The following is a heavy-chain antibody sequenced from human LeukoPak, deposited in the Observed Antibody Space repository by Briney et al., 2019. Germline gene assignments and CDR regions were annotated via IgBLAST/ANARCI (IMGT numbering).Heavy chain of an antibody. D-gene: IGHD2-2*01. V-gene: IGHV3-23*01. CDR1: GFTFTDYA. J-gene: IGHJ3*02. CDR3: AAENGGRVVGDDPFVI. Sequence: GGSLRLSCAASGFTFTDYAINWVRQAPGKGLEWVSGVSCSAVRTSYADSMKGRVTISRDNSKNTVTLQMNSLRIEDTAVYYCAAENGGRVVGDDPFVIWGQGTRVTVSS. CDR2: VSCSAVRT.